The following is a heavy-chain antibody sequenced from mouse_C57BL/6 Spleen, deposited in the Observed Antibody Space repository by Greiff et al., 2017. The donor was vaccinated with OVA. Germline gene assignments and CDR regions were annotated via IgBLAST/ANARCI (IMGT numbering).Heavy chain of an antibody. D-gene: IGHD3-2*02. Sequence: EVKLEESGPGLVKPSQSLSLTCSVTGYSITSGYYWNWIRQFPGNKLEWMGYISYDGSNNYNPSLKNRISITRDTSKNQFFLKLNSVTTEDTATYYCAREGTQGYFDDWGQGTTLTVSS. J-gene: IGHJ2*01. V-gene: IGHV3-6*01. CDR2: ISYDGSN. CDR3: AREGTQGYFDD. CDR1: GYSITSGYY.